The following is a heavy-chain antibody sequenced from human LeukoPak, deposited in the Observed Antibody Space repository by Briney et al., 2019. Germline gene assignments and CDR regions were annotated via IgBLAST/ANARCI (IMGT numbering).Heavy chain of an antibody. V-gene: IGHV3-48*02. D-gene: IGHD1-26*01. CDR2: ISSSSSTI. J-gene: IGHJ4*02. CDR3: ARTYSGSYYVFDY. Sequence: GGSLRLSRAASEFTFGSYSMNWVRQAPGRGLEWVSYISSSSSTIYYAGSVKGRFTISRDNAKNSLYLQMNSLRDEDTAVYYCARTYSGSYYVFDYWGQGTLVTVSS. CDR1: EFTFGSYS.